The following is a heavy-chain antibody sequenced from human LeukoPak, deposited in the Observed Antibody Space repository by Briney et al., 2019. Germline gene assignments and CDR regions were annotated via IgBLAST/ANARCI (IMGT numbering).Heavy chain of an antibody. CDR2: INHSGST. J-gene: IGHJ4*02. CDR3: ARQEVILFDY. D-gene: IGHD3-16*01. Sequence: PSETLSLTCAVYGGSFIGYYWSWIRQPPGKGLEWIGEINHSGSTNYNPSLKSRVTISVDTSKNQFSLKLSSVTAADTAVYYCARQEVILFDYWGQGTLVTVSS. V-gene: IGHV4-34*01. CDR1: GGSFIGYY.